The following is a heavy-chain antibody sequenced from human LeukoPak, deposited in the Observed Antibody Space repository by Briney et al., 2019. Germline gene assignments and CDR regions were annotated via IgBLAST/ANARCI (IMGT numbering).Heavy chain of an antibody. Sequence: QPGGSLGLSCAASGLTFSNYGMSWVRQAPGKGPEWVSTISDSGRNTHYADSVKGRFTISRDNSKNMVYLQMNSLRAEDTAVYYCAKDGLYGGTDPFDYWGQGTLVTVSS. D-gene: IGHD4-23*01. CDR3: AKDGLYGGTDPFDY. V-gene: IGHV3-23*01. J-gene: IGHJ4*02. CDR1: GLTFSNYG. CDR2: ISDSGRNT.